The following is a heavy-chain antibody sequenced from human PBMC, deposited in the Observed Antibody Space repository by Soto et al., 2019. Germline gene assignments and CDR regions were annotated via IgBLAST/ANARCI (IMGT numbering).Heavy chain of an antibody. D-gene: IGHD6-6*01. CDR1: GDSVSSNSAA. CDR2: TYYRSKWYN. J-gene: IGHJ4*02. CDR3: ARDLRTLYSSSSPFDY. V-gene: IGHV6-1*01. Sequence: PSQTLSLTCAISGDSVSSNSAAWNWIRQSPSRGLEWLGRTYYRSKWYNDYAVSVKSRITINPDTSKNQFSLQLNSVTPEDTAVYYCARDLRTLYSSSSPFDYWGQGTLVTVSS.